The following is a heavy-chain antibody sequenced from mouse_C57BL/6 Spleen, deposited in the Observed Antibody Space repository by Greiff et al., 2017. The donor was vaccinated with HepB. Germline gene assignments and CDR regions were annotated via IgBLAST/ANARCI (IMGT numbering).Heavy chain of an antibody. CDR2: IYPGSGST. CDR1: GYTFTSYW. J-gene: IGHJ4*01. Sequence: QVQLQQSGAELVKPGASVKMSCKASGYTFTSYWITWVKQRPGQGLEWIGDIYPGSGSTNYNEKFKSKATLTVDTSSSTAYMQLSSLTSEDSAVYYCARSAPITTVVAKDYAMDYWGQGTSVTVSS. V-gene: IGHV1-55*01. CDR3: ARSAPITTVVAKDYAMDY. D-gene: IGHD1-1*01.